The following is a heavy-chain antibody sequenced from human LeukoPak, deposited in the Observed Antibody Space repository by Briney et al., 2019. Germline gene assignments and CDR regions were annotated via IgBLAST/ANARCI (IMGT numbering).Heavy chain of an antibody. CDR1: GGFISGYY. CDR3: ARDRHKLVDIVAGILDY. J-gene: IGHJ4*02. CDR2: IYYSGSS. V-gene: IGHV4-59*01. Sequence: SETLSLTCTVSGGFISGYYWSWIRQSPEKGLEWIAYIYYSGSSNYNPSLKSRVTISVDTSTNQFSLRLSSVTAADTAVYYCARDRHKLVDIVAGILDYWGQGTLVTVSS. D-gene: IGHD5-12*01.